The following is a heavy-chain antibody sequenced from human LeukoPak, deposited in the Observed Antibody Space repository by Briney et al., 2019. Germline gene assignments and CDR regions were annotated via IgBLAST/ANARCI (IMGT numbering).Heavy chain of an antibody. V-gene: IGHV4-34*01. D-gene: IGHD3-22*01. J-gene: IGHJ4*02. CDR2: INHSGSA. CDR1: GGPFSGYY. CDR3: ARARGDYYDSSGSYSAFDY. Sequence: PSETLSLTCAVYGGPFSGYYWSWIRQPPGKGLEWIGEINHSGSANYNPSLKSRVTISVDMSKNQFSLKLSSVTAADTAVYYCARARGDYYDSSGSYSAFDYWGQGTLVTVSS.